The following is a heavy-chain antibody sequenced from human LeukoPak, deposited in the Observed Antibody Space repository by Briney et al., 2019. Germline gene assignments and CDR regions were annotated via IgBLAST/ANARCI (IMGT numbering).Heavy chain of an antibody. Sequence: SETLSLTCAVSGGSISSGGYSWSWIRQPPGTGLEWIGYIYHSGSTYYNPSLKSRVTISVDRSKNQFSLKLSSVTAADTAVYYCASGGSCSGGSCYGPLDYWGQGTLVTVSS. CDR1: GGSISSGGYS. V-gene: IGHV4-30-2*01. D-gene: IGHD2-15*01. CDR3: ASGGSCSGGSCYGPLDY. CDR2: IYHSGST. J-gene: IGHJ4*02.